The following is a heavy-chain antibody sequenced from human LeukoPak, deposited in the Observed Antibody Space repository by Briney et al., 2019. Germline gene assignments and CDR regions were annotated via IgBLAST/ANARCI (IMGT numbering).Heavy chain of an antibody. Sequence: PAGGSLRLSCAASGFTLSNHWMTWVRQVPGRGPEWVANVNRDGSKTYYLDSVKGRFTISKDNANNSLYLQMNSLRAEDTALYHCARNNGMDVRGQGTTVIVSS. V-gene: IGHV3-7*03. J-gene: IGHJ6*02. CDR1: GFTLSNHW. CDR2: VNRDGSKT. CDR3: ARNNGMDV.